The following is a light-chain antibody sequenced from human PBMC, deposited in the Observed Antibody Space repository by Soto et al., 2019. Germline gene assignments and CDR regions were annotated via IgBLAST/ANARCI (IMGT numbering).Light chain of an antibody. V-gene: IGKV3-20*01. J-gene: IGKJ2*01. CDR3: QQYDNSPPRYT. CDR1: QSVSSSY. Sequence: EIVLTQSPATLSLSPGERATLSCRASQSVSSSYLAWYQQKPGQAPRLVISGASSRAAGIQDRFSGSGSVTDFTLTSNRLEPEDFAVYYCQQYDNSPPRYTFGQGTKLEIK. CDR2: GAS.